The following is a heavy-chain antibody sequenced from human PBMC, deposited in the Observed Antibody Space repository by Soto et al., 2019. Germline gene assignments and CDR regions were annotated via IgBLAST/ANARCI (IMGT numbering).Heavy chain of an antibody. J-gene: IGHJ4*02. Sequence: SLRLSCTASAFSFCDFAMHWVRQVPGKGLECDSGINWNGNYIGHADSVKGRFTVSTDNAKNSLYLQMNSLRPEDTALYYCARAPTGGTWPVYFDWWGRGTLVTVSS. CDR1: AFSFCDFA. V-gene: IGHV3-9*01. CDR2: INWNGNYI. D-gene: IGHD2-15*01. CDR3: ARAPTGGTWPVYFDW.